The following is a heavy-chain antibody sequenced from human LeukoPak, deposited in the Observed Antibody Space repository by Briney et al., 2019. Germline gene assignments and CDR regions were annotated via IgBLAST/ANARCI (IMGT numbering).Heavy chain of an antibody. Sequence: GGSLRLSCAASGVTFDDSGMSWVRQAPGKGLGWVSGIYWNGGSTGYADAVKSRFTISRDNAKNSLYLQMNSLRAEDTALYYCARGLGYCSSTSCYWESWGQGTLVTVSS. CDR2: IYWNGGST. D-gene: IGHD2-2*01. CDR1: GVTFDDSG. J-gene: IGHJ5*02. V-gene: IGHV3-20*04. CDR3: ARGLGYCSSTSCYWES.